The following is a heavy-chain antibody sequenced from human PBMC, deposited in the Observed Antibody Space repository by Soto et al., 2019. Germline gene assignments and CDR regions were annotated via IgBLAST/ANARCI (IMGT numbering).Heavy chain of an antibody. Sequence: QVHLVQSGAEVKKPGASVKVSCSASGYHFIAQNIHWVRQAPGLGLEWMGKMNPNSGGSDYAQEFQGRVTVTRDTSISTVYMELTSLKSDDTAIYYCARERHLNSPSDAFDLWGQGTMVIVSS. CDR3: ARERHLNSPSDAFDL. V-gene: IGHV1-2*02. J-gene: IGHJ3*01. CDR1: GYHFIAQN. D-gene: IGHD1-7*01. CDR2: MNPNSGGS.